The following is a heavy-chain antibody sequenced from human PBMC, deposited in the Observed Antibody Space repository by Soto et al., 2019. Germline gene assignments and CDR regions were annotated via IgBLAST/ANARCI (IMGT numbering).Heavy chain of an antibody. Sequence: PSENLSLTCTVSGGSISSSSYYWGWIRQPPGKGLEWIGSIYYSGSTYYNPSLKSRVTISVDTSKNQFSLKLSSVTAADTAVYYCARRGVNMVRGGAFDIWGQGTMVTVS. D-gene: IGHD3-10*01. J-gene: IGHJ3*02. V-gene: IGHV4-39*01. CDR1: GGSISSSSYY. CDR3: ARRGVNMVRGGAFDI. CDR2: IYYSGST.